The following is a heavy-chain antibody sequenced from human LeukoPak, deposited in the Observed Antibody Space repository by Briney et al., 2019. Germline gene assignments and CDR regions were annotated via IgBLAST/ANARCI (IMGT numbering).Heavy chain of an antibody. CDR3: ATPLDYYDSSGYHQGGD. CDR2: IKEDGSKK. J-gene: IGHJ4*02. V-gene: IGHV3-7*03. Sequence: GGSLRLSCAASGFTFSSAWMAWVRQAPGKGLEWVANIKEDGSKKNYVDSVKGRFTISRDNAKNSLYLQMNSLRAEDTAVYHCATPLDYYDSSGYHQGGDWGQGTLVTVSS. CDR1: GFTFSSAW. D-gene: IGHD3-22*01.